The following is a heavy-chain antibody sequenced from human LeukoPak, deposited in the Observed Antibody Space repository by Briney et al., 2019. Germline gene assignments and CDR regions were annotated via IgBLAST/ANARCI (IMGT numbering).Heavy chain of an antibody. CDR2: ISYDGSNK. V-gene: IGHV3-30-3*01. J-gene: IGHJ6*03. Sequence: GGSLRLSCAASGFTFSSYAMHWVRQAPGKGLEWVAVISYDGSNKYYADSVKGRFTISRDNSKNTLYLQMNSLRAEDTAVYYCAKEGRVTTDGGYYYYYMDVWGKGTTVTVSS. CDR3: AKEGRVTTDGGYYYYYMDV. D-gene: IGHD4-11*01. CDR1: GFTFSSYA.